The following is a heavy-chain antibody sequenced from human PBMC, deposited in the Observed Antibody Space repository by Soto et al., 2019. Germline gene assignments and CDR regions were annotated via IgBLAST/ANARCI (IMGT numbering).Heavy chain of an antibody. Sequence: QITLKESGPPLVKPTQTLTLTCTFSGFSLSTSGVGVGWIRQPPGKDLEWIALIYWDDDKRYSPSLKSRLTITKDNSKNQVVLTMTNMAPVDTATYDCAHVVVVVAATQGGFDPWGQGTLVTVSS. D-gene: IGHD2-15*01. CDR2: IYWDDDK. CDR1: GFSLSTSGVG. V-gene: IGHV2-5*02. CDR3: AHVVVVVAATQGGFDP. J-gene: IGHJ5*02.